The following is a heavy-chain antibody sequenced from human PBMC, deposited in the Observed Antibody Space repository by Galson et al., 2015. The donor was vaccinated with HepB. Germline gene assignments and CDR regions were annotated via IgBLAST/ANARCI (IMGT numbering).Heavy chain of an antibody. Sequence: SLRLSCAASGFTFSNAWMSWVRQAPGKGLEWLGRIKSKTDGGTTDYAAPVKSRVTISRDDSKNTLYLQMNSLKTEDTAVYYCATEGGSSEWGYYFDYWGQGTLVTVSS. D-gene: IGHD1-26*01. CDR2: IKSKTDGGTT. J-gene: IGHJ4*02. CDR3: ATEGGSSEWGYYFDY. V-gene: IGHV3-15*01. CDR1: GFTFSNAW.